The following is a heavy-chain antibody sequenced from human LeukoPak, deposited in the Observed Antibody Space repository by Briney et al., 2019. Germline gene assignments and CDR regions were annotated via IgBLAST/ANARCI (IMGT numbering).Heavy chain of an antibody. CDR3: ARDFTYCDILTGSQEGYYYYYGMDV. D-gene: IGHD3-9*01. CDR2: ISSSSSYI. CDR1: GFTFSSYS. V-gene: IGHV3-21*01. J-gene: IGHJ6*04. Sequence: GGSLRLSCAASGFTFSSYSMNWVRQAPGKGLEWVSSISSSSSYIYYADSVKGRFTISRDNAKNSLYLQMNSLRAEDTAVYYCARDFTYCDILTGSQEGYYYYYGMDVWGKGTTVTVSS.